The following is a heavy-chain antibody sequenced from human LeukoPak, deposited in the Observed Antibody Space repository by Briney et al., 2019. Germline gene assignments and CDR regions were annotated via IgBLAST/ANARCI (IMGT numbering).Heavy chain of an antibody. Sequence: GGSLRLSCAASGFTFSSYWMSWVRQAPGKGLEWVANIKQDGSEKYYVDSVKGRFTISRDNAKNSLYLQMNSLRAEDTAVYYCARDPGFGELSPFDYWGQGTLVTVSS. CDR1: GFTFSSYW. J-gene: IGHJ4*02. V-gene: IGHV3-7*01. CDR2: IKQDGSEK. D-gene: IGHD3-10*01. CDR3: ARDPGFGELSPFDY.